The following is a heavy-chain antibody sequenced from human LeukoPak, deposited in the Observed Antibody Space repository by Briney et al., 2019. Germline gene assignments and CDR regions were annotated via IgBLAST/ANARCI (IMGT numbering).Heavy chain of an antibody. Sequence: PGGSLRLSCAASGFSFRSCWMSWVRQAPGKGLEWVANIKEDGSEKYYVDSVKGRSTISRDNAENALYLQMNSPRAEDTAVYYCARVAWPHYFDYWGQGTLVTVSS. CDR3: ARVAWPHYFDY. CDR2: IKEDGSEK. D-gene: IGHD2-21*01. J-gene: IGHJ4*02. V-gene: IGHV3-7*01. CDR1: GFSFRSCW.